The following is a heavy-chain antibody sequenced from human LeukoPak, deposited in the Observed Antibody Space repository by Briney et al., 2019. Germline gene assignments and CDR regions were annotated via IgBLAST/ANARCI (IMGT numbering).Heavy chain of an antibody. J-gene: IGHJ5*02. D-gene: IGHD3-22*01. Sequence: SVKVSCKASGGTFSSYAISWVRQAPGQGLEWMGGIIPIFGTANYAQKFQGRVTITTDESTSTAYMELSSLGSEGTAVYYCAREREGHYYDSSGLPWGQGTLVTVSS. CDR3: AREREGHYYDSSGLP. CDR2: IIPIFGTA. V-gene: IGHV1-69*05. CDR1: GGTFSSYA.